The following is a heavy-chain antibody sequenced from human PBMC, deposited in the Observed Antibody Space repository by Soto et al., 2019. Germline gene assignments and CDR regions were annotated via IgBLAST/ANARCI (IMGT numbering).Heavy chain of an antibody. V-gene: IGHV1-8*01. CDR3: ARGELLWFGELLR. Sequence: QVQLVQSGAEVKKPGASVKVSCKASGYTFTSYEINWVRQATGQGLEWMGWMNPNSGDTGYAQKFQGRVTMTVNTSISTAYMELSSLRSEDTAVYYCARGELLWFGELLRWGQGTLVTVSS. J-gene: IGHJ4*02. D-gene: IGHD3-10*01. CDR1: GYTFTSYE. CDR2: MNPNSGDT.